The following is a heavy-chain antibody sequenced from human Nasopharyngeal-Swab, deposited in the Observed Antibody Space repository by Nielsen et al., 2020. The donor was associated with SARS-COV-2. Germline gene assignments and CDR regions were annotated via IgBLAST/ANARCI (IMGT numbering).Heavy chain of an antibody. V-gene: IGHV3-23*01. CDR2: ISNIGNT. CDR1: GFTFSYIS. Sequence: GESLKISCAAPGFTFSYISMKWVRQAPGQGPEWVATISNIGNTHYADSVTGRFIISRDNSKDTLYLQMNSLRVEDTAVYYCVGWVQYHFDSWGQGTLVTVSS. CDR3: VGWVQYHFDS. J-gene: IGHJ4*02. D-gene: IGHD2-2*02.